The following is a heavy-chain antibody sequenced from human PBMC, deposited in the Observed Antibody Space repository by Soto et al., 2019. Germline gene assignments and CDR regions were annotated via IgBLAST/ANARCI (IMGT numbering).Heavy chain of an antibody. V-gene: IGHV4-34*01. J-gene: IGHJ5*02. Sequence: PSETLSLTCAVYGGSFSCYYWSWIRQPPGKGLEWIGEINHSGSTNYNPSLKSRVTISVDTSKNQFSLKLSSVTAADTAVYYCAREPGQNDYIWGSYPKRGRNWFDPWGQGTLVTVSS. D-gene: IGHD3-16*01. CDR2: INHSGST. CDR3: AREPGQNDYIWGSYPKRGRNWFDP. CDR1: GGSFSCYY.